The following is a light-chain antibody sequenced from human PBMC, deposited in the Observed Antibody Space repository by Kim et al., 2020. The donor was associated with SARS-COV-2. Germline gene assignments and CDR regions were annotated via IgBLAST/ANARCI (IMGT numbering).Light chain of an antibody. CDR2: GKN. CDR1: SLRSYY. Sequence: SSELTQDPAVSVALGQTVRITFQGDSLRSYYASWYQQKPGQAPVLVIYGKNNRPSGIPDRFSGSSSGNTASLTITGAQAEDEADYYCNSRDSSGNRVFGGGTQLTFL. J-gene: IGLJ3*02. V-gene: IGLV3-19*01. CDR3: NSRDSSGNRV.